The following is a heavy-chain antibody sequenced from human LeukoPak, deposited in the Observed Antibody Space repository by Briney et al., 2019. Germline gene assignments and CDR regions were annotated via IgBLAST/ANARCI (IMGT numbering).Heavy chain of an antibody. J-gene: IGHJ4*02. D-gene: IGHD5-24*01. CDR3: ARGRRDGYNYYFGY. V-gene: IGHV4-61*01. CDR1: GYSISSGYY. CDR2: IYYSGST. Sequence: PSETLSLTCAVSGYSISSGYYWSWIRQPPGKGLEWIGYIYYSGSTNYNPSLKRRVTISVDTSKNQFSLKLSSVTAADTAVYYCARGRRDGYNYYFGYWGQGTLVTVSS.